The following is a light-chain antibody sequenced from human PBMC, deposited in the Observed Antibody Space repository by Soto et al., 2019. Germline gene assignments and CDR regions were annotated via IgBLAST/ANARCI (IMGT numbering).Light chain of an antibody. CDR3: QHYSVFPLA. Sequence: DIQMTQFPSTLSASVGDRVTITCRASESISSWLAWYQQKPGKDPKILIYKASTLQSGVPSRYTGRRSGTEFALTIRSLQPDDFATYYCQHYSVFPLAFGGGNKVEIK. V-gene: IGKV1-5*03. CDR1: ESISSW. CDR2: KAS. J-gene: IGKJ4*01.